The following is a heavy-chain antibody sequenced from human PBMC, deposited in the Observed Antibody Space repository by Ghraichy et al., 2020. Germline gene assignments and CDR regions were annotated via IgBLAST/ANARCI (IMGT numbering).Heavy chain of an antibody. J-gene: IGHJ4*02. Sequence: ASVKVSCKASGYTFTSYGISWVRQAPGQGLEWMGWISAYNGDTNYAQKLQGRVTMTTDTSTSTAYMELRSLRSDDTAVYYCARGDGYNNLFGPLDYWGQGTLVTVSS. CDR1: GYTFTSYG. CDR3: ARGDGYNNLFGPLDY. CDR2: ISAYNGDT. D-gene: IGHD5-24*01. V-gene: IGHV1-18*01.